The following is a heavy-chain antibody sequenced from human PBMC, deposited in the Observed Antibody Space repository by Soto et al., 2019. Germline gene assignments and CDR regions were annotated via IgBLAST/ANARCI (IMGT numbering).Heavy chain of an antibody. CDR3: ARGQVGATYFDY. CDR1: GGSFSGYY. D-gene: IGHD1-26*01. CDR2: INHSGST. J-gene: IGHJ4*02. Sequence: QVQLQQWGAGLLKPSETLSLTCAVYGGSFSGYYWSWIRQPPGKGLEWIGEINHSGSTNYNPSLKRRXXLXVXTSKNQFSLKLSSVTAADTAVYYCARGQVGATYFDYWGQGTLVTVSS. V-gene: IGHV4-34*01.